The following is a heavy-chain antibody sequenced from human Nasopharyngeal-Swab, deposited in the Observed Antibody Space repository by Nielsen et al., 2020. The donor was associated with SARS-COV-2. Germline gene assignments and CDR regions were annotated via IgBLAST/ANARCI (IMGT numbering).Heavy chain of an antibody. J-gene: IGHJ4*02. D-gene: IGHD3-10*01. CDR1: GFTFSSYW. CDR2: ISSSSSYI. Sequence: GESLKISCAASGFTFSSYWMSWVRQAPGKGLEWVSSISSSSSYIYYADSVKGRFTISRDNAKNSLYLQMNSLRAEDTAVYYCARGVGAYGSGPLFDYWGQGTLVTVSS. CDR3: ARGVGAYGSGPLFDY. V-gene: IGHV3-21*01.